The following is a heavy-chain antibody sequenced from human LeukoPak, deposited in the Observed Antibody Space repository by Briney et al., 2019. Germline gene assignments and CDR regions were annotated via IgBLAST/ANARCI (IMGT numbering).Heavy chain of an antibody. CDR2: IKLDGSEK. CDR3: AKDIGCSGGTCYFPNYFDY. Sequence: GGSLRLSCVASGFTFGKYWMSWVRQAPGKGLEWVANIKLDGSEKNYVDSVKGRFTISRDNTKNSLYLQMNSLRTEDTAFYFCAKDIGCSGGTCYFPNYFDYWGQGTLVTVSS. D-gene: IGHD2-15*01. V-gene: IGHV3-7*03. J-gene: IGHJ4*02. CDR1: GFTFGKYW.